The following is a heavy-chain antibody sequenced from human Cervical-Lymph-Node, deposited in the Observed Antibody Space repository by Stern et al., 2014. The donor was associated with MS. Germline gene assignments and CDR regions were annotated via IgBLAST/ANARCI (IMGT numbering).Heavy chain of an antibody. CDR3: ATAGADV. V-gene: IGHV1-46*01. CDR1: GSPFVNDY. J-gene: IGHJ6*02. Sequence: QMQLVQSGAEAKRPGASVKISCSASGSPFVNDYVHWVRQAPGQGLEWVGIIKSSTGDTSYAQRFQGRVNVTRDTSTNTVYLEISHLRSEDTSVYYCATAGADVWGHGTAISVSS. CDR2: IKSSTGDT.